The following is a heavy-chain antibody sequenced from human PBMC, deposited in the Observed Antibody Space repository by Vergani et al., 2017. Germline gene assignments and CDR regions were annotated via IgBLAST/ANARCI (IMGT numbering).Heavy chain of an antibody. Sequence: QVQLVESGGGVVQPGRSLRLSCAASGFTFSSYGMHWVRQAPGKGLEWVAVISYDGSNKYYADSVKGRFTISRDNSKNTLYLQMNRLRAEDTAVYYCAKTLVDTAPDYYYYYMDVWGKGTTVTVSS. CDR3: AKTLVDTAPDYYYYYMDV. J-gene: IGHJ6*03. D-gene: IGHD5-18*01. CDR1: GFTFSSYG. CDR2: ISYDGSNK. V-gene: IGHV3-30*18.